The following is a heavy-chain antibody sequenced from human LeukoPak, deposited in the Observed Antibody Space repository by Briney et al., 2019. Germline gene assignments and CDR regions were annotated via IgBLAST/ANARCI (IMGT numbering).Heavy chain of an antibody. CDR3: ARSSVQFTFDF. D-gene: IGHD4-11*01. CDR2: INHSGST. J-gene: IGHJ4*02. Sequence: SETLSLTCAVYGGSFSGYYWSWIRQPPGKGLEWIGEINHSGSTNYNPSLKSRVTISVDTSKNQFSLKLSSVTAADTAVYYCARSSVQFTFDFWGQGTLVTVSS. CDR1: GGSFSGYY. V-gene: IGHV4-34*01.